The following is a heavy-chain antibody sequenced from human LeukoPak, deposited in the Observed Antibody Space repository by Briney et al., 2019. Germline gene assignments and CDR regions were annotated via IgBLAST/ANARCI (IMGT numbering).Heavy chain of an antibody. Sequence: GGSLRLSCAASGFTFSSYSMNWVRQAPGKGLEWVSAISGSGSTTYYADSVKGRFTISRGNSKNTLFLQMNSLTAEDTAVYYCARVLRYCSGGNCYSGGLGYMDVWGKGTTVTISS. CDR1: GFTFSSYS. CDR2: ISGSGSTT. CDR3: ARVLRYCSGGNCYSGGLGYMDV. V-gene: IGHV3-23*01. D-gene: IGHD2-15*01. J-gene: IGHJ6*03.